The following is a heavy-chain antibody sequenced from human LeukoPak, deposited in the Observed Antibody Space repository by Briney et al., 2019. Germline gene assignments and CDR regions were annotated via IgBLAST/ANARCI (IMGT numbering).Heavy chain of an antibody. V-gene: IGHV1-2*06. D-gene: IGHD3-16*02. CDR1: GYGFTAYF. CDR2: INANRGGT. Sequence: ASVKVSCKASGYGFTAYFVHWLRQAPGQGLEWMGRINANRGGTNYAQTFQGRVTLTRDTSISTAYMEFSSLISDDTAVYYCARGPFVIVTDGNWFDPWGQGTLVTVSS. CDR3: ARGPFVIVTDGNWFDP. J-gene: IGHJ5*02.